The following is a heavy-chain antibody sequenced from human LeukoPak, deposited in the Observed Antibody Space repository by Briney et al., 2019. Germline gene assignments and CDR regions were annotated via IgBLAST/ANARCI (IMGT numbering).Heavy chain of an antibody. D-gene: IGHD1-26*01. CDR3: ARVEYSGTYFLFDY. CDR1: GFIFTSYY. V-gene: IGHV3-21*01. J-gene: IGHJ4*02. CDR2: ISSSSSYI. Sequence: GGSLRLSCAASGFIFTSYYMNWVRQAPGKGLEWVSSISSSSSYINYADSVKGRFTISRDNAKKSLYLQMNSLRAEDTAVYYCARVEYSGTYFLFDYWGQGTLVTVSS.